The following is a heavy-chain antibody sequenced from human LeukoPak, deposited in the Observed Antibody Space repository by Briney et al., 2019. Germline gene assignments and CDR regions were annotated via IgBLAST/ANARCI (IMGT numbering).Heavy chain of an antibody. D-gene: IGHD3-10*01. Sequence: PGGSLRLSCAASGFTFSSYGMHWVRQAPGKGLEWVAFIRYDGSNKYYADSVKGRFTISRDNSKNTLCLQMNSLRAEDTAVYYCAKARYYGSGSFLFDPWGQGTLVTVSS. J-gene: IGHJ5*02. CDR3: AKARYYGSGSFLFDP. CDR2: IRYDGSNK. V-gene: IGHV3-30*02. CDR1: GFTFSSYG.